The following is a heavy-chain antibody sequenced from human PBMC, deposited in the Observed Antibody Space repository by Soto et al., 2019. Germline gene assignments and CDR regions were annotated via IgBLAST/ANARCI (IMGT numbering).Heavy chain of an antibody. D-gene: IGHD3-3*01. Sequence: VGSLRLSCAASGVTVSSNYMSWVSQAPGKGLEWVSVIYSGGSTYYADSVKGRLTISRDNSKNTLYLQMNCLRAEDTAVYYCARVNLGSRHAPTLFFFDYWGQGTLVTVSS. J-gene: IGHJ4*02. V-gene: IGHV3-66*01. CDR1: GVTVSSNY. CDR3: ARVNLGSRHAPTLFFFDY. CDR2: IYSGGST.